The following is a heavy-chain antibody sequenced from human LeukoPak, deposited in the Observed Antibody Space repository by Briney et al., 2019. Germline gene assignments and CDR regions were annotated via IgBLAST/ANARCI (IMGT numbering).Heavy chain of an antibody. CDR2: LRGNGGST. Sequence: PGGSLRLSCAASGFTFSSYAMSWVRQAPGKGLEWVSSLRGNGGSTEYVDSVRGRFVISRDNSRNTLYLQMNSLRAEDTAVHYCAKSVTAAGTYAFDIWGQGTVVTVSS. V-gene: IGHV3-23*01. CDR1: GFTFSSYA. D-gene: IGHD6-13*01. CDR3: AKSVTAAGTYAFDI. J-gene: IGHJ3*02.